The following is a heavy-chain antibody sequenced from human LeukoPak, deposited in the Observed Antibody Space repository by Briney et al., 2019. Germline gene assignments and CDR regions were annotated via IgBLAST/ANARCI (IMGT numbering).Heavy chain of an antibody. CDR2: IWYDGGNK. CDR3: ARGEYYYGSGSPSTFDY. Sequence: GGSLRLSCAASGFTFSSYGMHWVRQAPGKGLEWVAVIWYDGGNKYYADSVKGRFTISRDNSKNTLYLQMNSLRAEDTAVYYCARGEYYYGSGSPSTFDYWGQGTLVTVSS. V-gene: IGHV3-33*01. D-gene: IGHD3-10*01. J-gene: IGHJ4*02. CDR1: GFTFSSYG.